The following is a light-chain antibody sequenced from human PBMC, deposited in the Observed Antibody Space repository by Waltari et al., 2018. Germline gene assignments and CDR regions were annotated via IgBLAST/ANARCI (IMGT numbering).Light chain of an antibody. CDR3: QQYGSSPFT. J-gene: IGKJ3*01. CDR1: QSVSSSY. V-gene: IGKV3-20*01. CDR2: GAS. Sequence: ESVLTQSPGPLSLSPRDRATLSCRASQSVSSSYLAWYQQKPGQAPRLLIYGASSRATGIPDRFSGSGSGTDFTLTISRLEPEDFAVYYCQQYGSSPFTFGPGTKVDIK.